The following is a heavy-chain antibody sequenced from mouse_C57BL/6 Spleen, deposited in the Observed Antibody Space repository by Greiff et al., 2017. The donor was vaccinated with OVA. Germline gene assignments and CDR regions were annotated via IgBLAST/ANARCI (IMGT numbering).Heavy chain of an antibody. V-gene: IGHV5-4*03. Sequence: EVKLVESGGGLVKPGGSLKLSCAASGFTFSSYAMSWVRQTPEKRLEWVATISDGGSYTYYPDNVKGRFTLSRDNAKNNLYLQMSHLTSEDTSMYYCARGYHYCGSSYGYFYVWGTGTSVTVSS. CDR2: ISDGGSYT. CDR1: GFTFSSYA. J-gene: IGHJ1*03. CDR3: ARGYHYCGSSYGYFYV. D-gene: IGHD1-1*01.